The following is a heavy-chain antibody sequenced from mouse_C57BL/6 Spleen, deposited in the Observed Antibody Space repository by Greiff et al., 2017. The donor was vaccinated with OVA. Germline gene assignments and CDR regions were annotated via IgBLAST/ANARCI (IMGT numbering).Heavy chain of an antibody. CDR3: ARSTLASYFDY. D-gene: IGHD4-1*02. CDR1: GYAFSSYW. Sequence: VQLQQSGAELVKPGASVKISCKASGYAFSSYWMNWVKQRPGKGLGWIGQIYPGDGDTNYNGKFTGKATLTADQSSSTAYMQLSSLTSEDSAVYFCARSTLASYFDYWGQGTTLTVSS. J-gene: IGHJ2*01. CDR2: IYPGDGDT. V-gene: IGHV1-80*01.